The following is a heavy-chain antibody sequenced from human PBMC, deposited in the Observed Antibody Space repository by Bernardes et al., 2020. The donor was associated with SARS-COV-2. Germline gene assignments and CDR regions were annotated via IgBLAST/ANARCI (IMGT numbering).Heavy chain of an antibody. V-gene: IGHV2-70*01. CDR2: IDWDDDK. CDR3: ARIQKTYDYVWGSYRYTPFDY. Sequence: SGPTLVKPTQTLTLTCTFSGFSLSTSGMCVSWIRQPPGKALEWLALIDWDDDKYYSTSLKTRLTISKDTSKNQVVLTMTNMDPVDTATYYCARIQKTYDYVWGSYRYTPFDYWGQGTLVTVSS. J-gene: IGHJ4*02. D-gene: IGHD3-16*02. CDR1: GFSLSTSGMC.